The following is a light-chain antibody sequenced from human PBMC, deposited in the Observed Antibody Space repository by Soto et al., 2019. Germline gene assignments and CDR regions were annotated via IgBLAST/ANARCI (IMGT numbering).Light chain of an antibody. CDR2: AAS. Sequence: DIQMTQSPSSLSASVGDRVTITCRPSRTISTYLNWYQQKPGKAPKLLISAASSLQTGVPARFTGSGSGRDFILTISSLQLEDFATYYCLQTYTTPLTFGGGTKVEI. CDR3: LQTYTTPLT. J-gene: IGKJ4*01. CDR1: RTISTY. V-gene: IGKV1-39*01.